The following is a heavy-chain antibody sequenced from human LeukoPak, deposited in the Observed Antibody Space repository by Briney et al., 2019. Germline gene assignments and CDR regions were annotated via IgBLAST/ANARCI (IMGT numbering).Heavy chain of an antibody. CDR2: ISSSGSTI. CDR3: ARSFDNYYYYHMDV. D-gene: IGHD3-16*01. CDR1: GFTFSDYY. V-gene: IGHV3-11*04. Sequence: PGGSLRLSCAASGFTFSDYYMSWIRQAPGKGLEWVSYISSSGSTIYYADSVKGRFTSSRDNAKNSLYLQMNSLRAEDTAVYYCARSFDNYYYYHMDVWGKGTTVTVSS. J-gene: IGHJ6*04.